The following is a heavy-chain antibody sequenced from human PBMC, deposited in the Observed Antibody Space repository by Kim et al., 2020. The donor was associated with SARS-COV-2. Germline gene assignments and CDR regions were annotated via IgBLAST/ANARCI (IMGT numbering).Heavy chain of an antibody. CDR2: INHSGST. D-gene: IGHD6-13*01. CDR3: ARGRGAAAGTIFDI. J-gene: IGHJ3*02. Sequence: SETLSLTCAVYGGSFSGYYWSWIRQPPGKGLEWIGEINHSGSTNYNPSLKSRVTISVDTSKNQFSLKLSSVTAADTAVYYCARGRGAAAGTIFDIWGQGT. V-gene: IGHV4-34*01. CDR1: GGSFSGYY.